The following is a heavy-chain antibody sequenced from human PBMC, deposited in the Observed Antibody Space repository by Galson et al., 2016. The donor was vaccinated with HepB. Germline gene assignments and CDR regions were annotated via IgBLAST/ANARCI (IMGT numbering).Heavy chain of an antibody. CDR3: ARERFCSSATCYVWDALPI. J-gene: IGHJ3*02. CDR2: IKQDGSNK. Sequence: SLRLSCAASGFTFNTYDMTWVRQPPGKGLEWVAGIKQDGSNKYYVDSVKGRFTISRDNAKNTLYVQMNSLRAEDTAVYFCARERFCSSATCYVWDALPIGGKGSMVTVSS. V-gene: IGHV3-7*03. CDR1: GFTFNTYD. D-gene: IGHD2-2*01.